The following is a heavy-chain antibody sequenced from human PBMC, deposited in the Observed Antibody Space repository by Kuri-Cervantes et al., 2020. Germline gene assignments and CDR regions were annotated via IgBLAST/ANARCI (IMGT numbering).Heavy chain of an antibody. J-gene: IGHJ6*02. Sequence: LRLSCAVSGGSISSGGYSWSWIRQPPGKGLEWIGYIYHSGSTYYNPSLESRVTISVDRSKNQFSLKLSSVTAADTAVYYCARWIAAAGTRYYYYYYGMDVWGQGTTVTVSS. D-gene: IGHD6-13*01. CDR1: GGSISSGGYS. CDR2: IYHSGST. V-gene: IGHV4-30-2*01. CDR3: ARWIAAAGTRYYYYYYGMDV.